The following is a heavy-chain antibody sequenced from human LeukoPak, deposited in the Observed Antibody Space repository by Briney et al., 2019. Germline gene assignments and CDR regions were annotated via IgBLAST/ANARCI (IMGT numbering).Heavy chain of an antibody. CDR2: ISGGGDAT. D-gene: IGHD1-1*01. CDR3: ARLSGTSGTTSRVLHY. J-gene: IGHJ4*02. CDR1: GFTFTTYA. V-gene: IGHV3-23*01. Sequence: PGGSLRLSCAASGFTFTTYAMIWVRRAPGKGLGWVSAISGGGDATYYADFVKGRFTISRDNSENTVYLQVNSLRAEDTAVYYCARLSGTSGTTSRVLHYWGQGALVTVSS.